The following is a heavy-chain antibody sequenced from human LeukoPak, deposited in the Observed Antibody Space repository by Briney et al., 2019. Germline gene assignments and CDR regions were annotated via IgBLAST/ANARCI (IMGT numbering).Heavy chain of an antibody. D-gene: IGHD3-10*01. CDR3: AKVFEVRGARRPKDY. Sequence: QPGGSLRLSCAASGFNFNDYAMSWVRQAPGKGLEWVALISYDGGNKFYADSVRDRFTISRDNSKNTLFLQMNSLRIEDTAVYYCAKVFEVRGARRPKDYWGQGTLVIVSS. CDR2: ISYDGGNK. J-gene: IGHJ4*02. CDR1: GFNFNDYA. V-gene: IGHV3-30*18.